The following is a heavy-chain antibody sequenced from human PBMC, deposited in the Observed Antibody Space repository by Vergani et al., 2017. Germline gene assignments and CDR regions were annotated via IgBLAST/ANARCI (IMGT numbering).Heavy chain of an antibody. V-gene: IGHV3-30-3*01. CDR1: GFTFSSYA. J-gene: IGHJ4*02. CDR3: ARVKELLVFVGHFDY. Sequence: QVQLVESGGGVVQPGRSLRLSCAASGFTFSSYARHWVRQAPGKGLEWVAVISYDGSNKYYADSVKGRFTISRDNSKNTLYLQMNSLRAEDTAVYYCARVKELLVFVGHFDYWGQGTLVTVSS. CDR2: ISYDGSNK. D-gene: IGHD2-15*01.